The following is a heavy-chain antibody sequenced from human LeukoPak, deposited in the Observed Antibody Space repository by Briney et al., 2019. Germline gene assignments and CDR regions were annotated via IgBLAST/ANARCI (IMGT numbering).Heavy chain of an antibody. CDR2: INPNSGGT. Sequence: ASVKVSCKASGYTFTGYYMHWVRQAPGQGLEWMGWINPNSGGTNYAQKFQGRVTMRRDTSISTAYMELSRLRSDDTAVYYCARIPLYYYDSSGYSPIFDYWGQGTLVTVSS. J-gene: IGHJ4*02. D-gene: IGHD3-22*01. CDR3: ARIPLYYYDSSGYSPIFDY. CDR1: GYTFTGYY. V-gene: IGHV1-2*02.